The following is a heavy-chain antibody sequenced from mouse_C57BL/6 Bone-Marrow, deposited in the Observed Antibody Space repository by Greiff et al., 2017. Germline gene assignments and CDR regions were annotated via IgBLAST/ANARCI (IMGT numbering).Heavy chain of an antibody. Sequence: QVQLQQSGAELARPGASVKMSCKASGYTFTSYTMHWVKQRPGQGLEWIGYINPSSGYTKYNQKFKDKATLTADKSSSTAYMQLSSLTSEDSAVYYCARPYYGSSYEAMDYWGQGTSVTVSS. J-gene: IGHJ4*01. CDR3: ARPYYGSSYEAMDY. CDR2: INPSSGYT. D-gene: IGHD1-1*01. CDR1: GYTFTSYT. V-gene: IGHV1-4*01.